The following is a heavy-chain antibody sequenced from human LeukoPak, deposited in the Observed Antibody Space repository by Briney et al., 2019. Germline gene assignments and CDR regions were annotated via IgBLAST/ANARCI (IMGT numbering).Heavy chain of an antibody. CDR3: ARARYCSGGSCYYFDY. V-gene: IGHV1-69*05. D-gene: IGHD2-15*01. CDR2: IIPIFGTA. CDR1: GGTFSSYA. J-gene: IGHJ4*02. Sequence: SVKVSCKASGGTFSSYAISWVRQAPGQGLEWMGRIIPIFGTANYEQKFQGRVTITTDESTSTAYMGVSSLRSEDTAVYYCARARYCSGGSCYYFDYWGQGTLVTVSS.